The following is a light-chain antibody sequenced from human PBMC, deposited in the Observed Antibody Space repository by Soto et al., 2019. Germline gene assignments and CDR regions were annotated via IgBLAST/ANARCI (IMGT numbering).Light chain of an antibody. J-gene: IGKJ1*01. CDR1: QSVGKY. Sequence: EILVTQSPATLSLSPGERATLSCRASQSVGKYLVWYQQKPGQAPRLIIYGASTRANGIPARFSGSGSGTEFTLTISSLQSEDFAVYYCQQYHIWPPWTSGQGTKVDIK. CDR3: QQYHIWPPWT. V-gene: IGKV3-15*01. CDR2: GAS.